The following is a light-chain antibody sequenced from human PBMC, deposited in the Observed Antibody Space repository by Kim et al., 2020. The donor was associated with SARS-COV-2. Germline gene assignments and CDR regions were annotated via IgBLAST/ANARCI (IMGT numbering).Light chain of an antibody. Sequence: SYELTQPPSVSVSPGQTASITCYGDKLGDKYACWYQQKPGQSPVLVIYQDSKRPSGIPERFSGSNSGNTATLTISGTQAMDEADYYCQAWDSSTHYVFGTGTKVTVL. J-gene: IGLJ1*01. CDR1: KLGDKY. CDR3: QAWDSSTHYV. CDR2: QDS. V-gene: IGLV3-1*01.